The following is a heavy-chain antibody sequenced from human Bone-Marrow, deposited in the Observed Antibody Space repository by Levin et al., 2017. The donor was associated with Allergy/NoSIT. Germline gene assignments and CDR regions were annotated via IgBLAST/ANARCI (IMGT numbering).Heavy chain of an antibody. V-gene: IGHV3-23*01. CDR2: ISGSGGST. CDR1: GFTFSSYA. Sequence: LSLTCAASGFTFSSYAMSWVRQAPGKGLEWVSAISGSGGSTYYADSVKGRFTISRDNSKNTLYLQMNSLRAEDTAVYYCAKDPSNSGYDLDAFDIWGQGTMVTVSS. D-gene: IGHD5-12*01. CDR3: AKDPSNSGYDLDAFDI. J-gene: IGHJ3*02.